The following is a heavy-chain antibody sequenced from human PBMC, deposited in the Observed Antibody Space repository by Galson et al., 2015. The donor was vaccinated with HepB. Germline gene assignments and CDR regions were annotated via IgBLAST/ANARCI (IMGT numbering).Heavy chain of an antibody. J-gene: IGHJ4*02. CDR2: VSSGGDTT. CDR3: AKEVVNENYFDY. V-gene: IGHV3-23*01. CDR1: GFTFSNYP. D-gene: IGHD2-2*01. Sequence: SLRLSCAASGFTFSNYPISWARQAPGKGLEWVPAVSSGGDTTYYADSVKGRFTISRDNSKNTVYLQLNSLRAEDAALYYCAKEVVNENYFDYWGQGTQVTVSS.